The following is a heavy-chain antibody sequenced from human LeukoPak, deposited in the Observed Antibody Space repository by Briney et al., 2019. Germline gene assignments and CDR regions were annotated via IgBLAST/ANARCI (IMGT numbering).Heavy chain of an antibody. CDR1: GFTLSSSW. Sequence: GGSLRLSCAASGFTLSSSWMSWVRQAPGKGLEWVANIKPDGSEKFHVDSVKGRFTISRDNSKSSLSLQMNSPRAEDTAVYYCARYGLTAALDFWGQGTLVTVSS. J-gene: IGHJ4*02. CDR3: ARYGLTAALDF. D-gene: IGHD2-21*02. V-gene: IGHV3-7*01. CDR2: IKPDGSEK.